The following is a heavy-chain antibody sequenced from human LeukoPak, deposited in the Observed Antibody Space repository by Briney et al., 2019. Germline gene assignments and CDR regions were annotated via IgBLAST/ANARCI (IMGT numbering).Heavy chain of an antibody. D-gene: IGHD2-2*01. CDR1: GFTFSNYA. CDR3: ARVTSWKGYMDV. J-gene: IGHJ6*03. V-gene: IGHV3-23*01. CDR2: IRGRPPSTYDARFGRLTTT. Sequence: AGGSLRLSCAASGFTFSNYALRWVRQAPGKGLEWVSAIRGRPPSTYDARFGRLTTTYYAVSVKGRLTTSRDNSRNTVFLHMNNLRAEDTAIYYCARVTSWKGYMDVWGKGTTVTVSS.